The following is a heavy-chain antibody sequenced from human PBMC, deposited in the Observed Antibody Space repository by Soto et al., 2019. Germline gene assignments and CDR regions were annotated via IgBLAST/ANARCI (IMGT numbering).Heavy chain of an antibody. V-gene: IGHV3-48*02. CDR1: GFTFSSYS. CDR2: ISSSSNTI. Sequence: GGSLRLSCAASGFTFSSYSMNWVRQAPGKGLEWVSYISSSSNTIYYADSVKGRFTISRDNAKNSLYLQMNSLRDEDTAVYYCARERYSNLDYYSCGMDVWGRGTTVTVSS. J-gene: IGHJ6*02. CDR3: ARERYSNLDYYSCGMDV. D-gene: IGHD4-4*01.